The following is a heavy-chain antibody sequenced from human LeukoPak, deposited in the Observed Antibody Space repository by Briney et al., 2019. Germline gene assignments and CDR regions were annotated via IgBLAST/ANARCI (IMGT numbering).Heavy chain of an antibody. J-gene: IGHJ4*02. V-gene: IGHV3-21*01. CDR3: ARVTDSSSSRGHYFGY. D-gene: IGHD6-6*01. CDR2: ISSSSSYI. CDR1: GFTFSSYS. Sequence: GGSLRLSCAASGFTFSSYSMNWVRQAPGKGLEWVSSISSSSSYIYYADSVKGRFTISRGNAKNSLYLQMNSLRAEDTAVYYCARVTDSSSSRGHYFGYLGQGTLVTVSS.